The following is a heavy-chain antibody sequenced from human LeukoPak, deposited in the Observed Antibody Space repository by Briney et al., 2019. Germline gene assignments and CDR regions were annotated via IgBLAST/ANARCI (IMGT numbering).Heavy chain of an antibody. V-gene: IGHV4-4*02. D-gene: IGHD5-18*01. J-gene: IGHJ3*02. CDR1: GGSISTNNW. CDR2: IHHSGST. CDR3: AAGIQLWLTHAFDI. Sequence: NPSETLSLTCAVSGGSISTNNWWTWVRQPPGKGLEWIGEIHHSGSTDYNPSLKSRVTISPDKSKNQFSLTLTSVTAADTAVYYCAAGIQLWLTHAFDIWGQGTMVTVSS.